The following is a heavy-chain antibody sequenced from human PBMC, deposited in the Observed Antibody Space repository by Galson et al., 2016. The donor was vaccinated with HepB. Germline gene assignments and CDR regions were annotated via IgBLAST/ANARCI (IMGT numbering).Heavy chain of an antibody. CDR2: IYPGDSDT. J-gene: IGHJ3*02. CDR3: ARPLLEYHLWGDNSNSFDI. CDR1: GYSFSSNW. V-gene: IGHV5-51*03. Sequence: QSGAEVKKPGESLKISCEGSGYSFSSNWIGWVRQMPGKGLEWMVIIYPGDSDTRYSPSFQGQVTISADKSISTAYLHWSSLKASDTAMYYCARPLLEYHLWGDNSNSFDIWGQGTMVTVSS. D-gene: IGHD2-2*01.